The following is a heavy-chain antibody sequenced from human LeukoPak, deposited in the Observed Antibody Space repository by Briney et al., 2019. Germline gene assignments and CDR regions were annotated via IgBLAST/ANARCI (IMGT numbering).Heavy chain of an antibody. V-gene: IGHV3-30*04. J-gene: IGHJ4*02. CDR1: GFTFSSYA. CDR2: ISYDGSNK. D-gene: IGHD6-13*01. Sequence: GGSLRLSCAASGFTFSSYAMHWVRQAPGKGLEWVAVISYDGSNKYYADSVKGRFTISRDNSKNTLYLQMNSLRAEDTAVYYCARGWYSKFDYWGQGTLATVSS. CDR3: ARGWYSKFDY.